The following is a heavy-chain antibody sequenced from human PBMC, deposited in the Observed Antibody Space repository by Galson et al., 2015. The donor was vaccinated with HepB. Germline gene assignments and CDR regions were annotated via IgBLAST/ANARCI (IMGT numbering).Heavy chain of an antibody. Sequence: SLRLSCAASGFTFSSYSMNWVRQAPGKGLEWVSYISSSSSTIYYADSVKGRFTISRDNAKNSLYLQMNSLRAEDTAVYYCARDPCSGGSCYSFFDYWGQGTLVPVSS. CDR1: GFTFSSYS. J-gene: IGHJ4*02. V-gene: IGHV3-48*01. CDR2: ISSSSSTI. CDR3: ARDPCSGGSCYSFFDY. D-gene: IGHD2-15*01.